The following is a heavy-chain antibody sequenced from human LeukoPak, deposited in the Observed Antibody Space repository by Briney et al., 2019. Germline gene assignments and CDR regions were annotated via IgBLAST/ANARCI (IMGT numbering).Heavy chain of an antibody. J-gene: IGHJ4*02. CDR1: GFTFSSSV. Sequence: SGGSLRLSCAASGFTFSSSVMRWVRQAPGKGLEWVSAISGSGGSTYYADSVKGRFTISRDNSKNTLYLQMNSLRAEDTAVYYCGKENSLIRFKGYYYDSRVPPFDYWGEGTLLTVSS. D-gene: IGHD3-22*01. CDR3: GKENSLIRFKGYYYDSRVPPFDY. V-gene: IGHV3-23*01. CDR2: ISGSGGST.